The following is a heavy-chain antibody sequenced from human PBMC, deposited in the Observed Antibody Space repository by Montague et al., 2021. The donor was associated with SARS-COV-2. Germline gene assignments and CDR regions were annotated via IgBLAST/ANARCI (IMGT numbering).Heavy chain of an antibody. CDR3: ARGYYDILTGYLDAFDI. Sequence: PALVKPTQTLTLTCTFSGFSLSTSGVCVSWIRQPPGKALERLARIDWDDDKYYSTSLKTRLTISKDTSKNQVVLTMTNMDPVDTATYYCARGYYDILTGYLDAFDIWGRGTMVTVSS. D-gene: IGHD3-9*01. V-gene: IGHV2-70*11. CDR1: GFSLSTSGVC. J-gene: IGHJ3*02. CDR2: IDWDDDK.